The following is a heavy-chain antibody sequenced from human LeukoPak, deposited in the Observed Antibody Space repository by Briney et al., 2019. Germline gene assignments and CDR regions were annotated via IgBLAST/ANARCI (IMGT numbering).Heavy chain of an antibody. CDR3: AKDSRVGATRYYFDY. CDR2: ISWNSGSI. Sequence: PGRSLRLSCAASGFTFDDYAMHWVRQAPGKGLEWVSGISWNSGSIGYADSVKGRFTISRDNAKNSLYLQMNSLRAEDTALYYCAKDSRVGATRYYFDYWGQGTLVTVSS. V-gene: IGHV3-9*01. CDR1: GFTFDDYA. J-gene: IGHJ4*02. D-gene: IGHD1-26*01.